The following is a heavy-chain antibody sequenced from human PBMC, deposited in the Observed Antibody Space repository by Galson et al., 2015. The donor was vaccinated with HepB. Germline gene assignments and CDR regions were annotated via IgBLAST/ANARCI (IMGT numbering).Heavy chain of an antibody. D-gene: IGHD6-13*01. CDR1: GDSVSSNSAA. CDR2: TYYRSKWYN. Sequence: CAISGDSVSSNSAAWNWIRQSPSRGLEWLGRTYYRSKWYNDYAVSVKSRITINPDTSKNQSSLQLNSVTPEDTAVYYCARYGAAAGSYYYYYGMDVWGQGTTVTVSS. V-gene: IGHV6-1*01. CDR3: ARYGAAAGSYYYYYGMDV. J-gene: IGHJ6*02.